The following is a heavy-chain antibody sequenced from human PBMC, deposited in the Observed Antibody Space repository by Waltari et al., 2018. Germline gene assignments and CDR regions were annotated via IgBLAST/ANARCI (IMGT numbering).Heavy chain of an antibody. CDR3: ATPGSGWLAPIDY. Sequence: QVQLQESGPGLLQPSEPLSLTCTVSGGSVSNYYWSWIRQPPGKGLAWIGYLYYSGTTNYNPSLKSRVTISVDTSKNQFSLKLNSVTAADTAVYYCATPGSGWLAPIDYWGQGALVTVSS. J-gene: IGHJ4*02. CDR2: LYYSGTT. CDR1: GGSVSNYY. V-gene: IGHV4-59*02. D-gene: IGHD6-19*01.